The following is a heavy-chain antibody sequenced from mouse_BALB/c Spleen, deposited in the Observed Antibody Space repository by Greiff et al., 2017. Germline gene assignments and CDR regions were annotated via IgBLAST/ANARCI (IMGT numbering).Heavy chain of an antibody. V-gene: IGHV1S56*01. J-gene: IGHJ1*01. CDR1: GYTFTSYY. CDR3: ARDGYLWYFDV. Sequence: VQLQESGPELVKPGASVKMSCKASGYTFTSYYIHWVKQRPGQGLEWIGWIYPGDGSTKYNEKFKGKTTLTADKSSSTAYMLLSSLTSEDSAIYFCARDGYLWYFDVWGAGTTVTVSS. CDR2: IYPGDGST. D-gene: IGHD2-3*01.